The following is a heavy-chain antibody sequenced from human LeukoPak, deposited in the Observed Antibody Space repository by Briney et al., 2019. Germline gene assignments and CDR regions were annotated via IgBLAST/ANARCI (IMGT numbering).Heavy chain of an antibody. CDR1: GGSISSGDYY. CDR3: ARPYYYDSRIDP. D-gene: IGHD3-22*01. V-gene: IGHV4-30-4*01. Sequence: QTSQTLSLTCTVSGGSISSGDYYWSWIRQPPGKGLEWIAYMYYSGSTYYNPSLKSRVTMSADTSKNQLSLKLSSVTAADTAVYHCARPYYYDSRIDPWGQGILVTVSS. J-gene: IGHJ5*02. CDR2: MYYSGST.